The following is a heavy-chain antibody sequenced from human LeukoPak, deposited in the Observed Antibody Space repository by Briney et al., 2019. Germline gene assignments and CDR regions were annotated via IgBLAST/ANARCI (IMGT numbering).Heavy chain of an antibody. CDR1: GFTFSSYE. D-gene: IGHD5-18*01. CDR3: ARALRRGYSYGPDY. Sequence: GGSLRLSCAASGFTFSSYEMNWVRQAPGKGLEWASYISSSGSTIYYADSVKGRFTISRDNAKNSLYLQMNSLRAEDTAVYYCARALRRGYSYGPDYWGQGTLVTVSS. CDR2: ISSSGSTI. V-gene: IGHV3-48*03. J-gene: IGHJ4*02.